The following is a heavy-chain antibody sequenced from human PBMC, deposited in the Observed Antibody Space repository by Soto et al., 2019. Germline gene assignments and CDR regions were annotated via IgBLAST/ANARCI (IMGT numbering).Heavy chain of an antibody. CDR2: MQPSTGRT. D-gene: IGHD1-26*01. Sequence: QVQLVQSGAEVREPGASVKVSCKASGYSFTSLDINWVRQTAGQGLEWMGWMQPSTGRTGYAQKFQGRGTMTRYTSITTAYMELTTLPSDDTAFYYCARGVSAGVDYWGQGTLVTVSS. J-gene: IGHJ4*02. CDR3: ARGVSAGVDY. CDR1: GYSFTSLD. V-gene: IGHV1-8*01.